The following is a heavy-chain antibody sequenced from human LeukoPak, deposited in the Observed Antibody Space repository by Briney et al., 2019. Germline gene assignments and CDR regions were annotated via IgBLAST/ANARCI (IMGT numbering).Heavy chain of an antibody. CDR3: ARDYGDYPPEYPCGY. CDR2: SIPIFCTA. J-gene: IGHJ4*02. Sequence: SVNVSCKASGGTFSSYAISWVRQAPGQGREWMGGSIPIFCTANYAQKFQGRVQITADESTSTAYMELSSLRSEDTAVYYCARDYGDYPPEYPCGYWGQGTLVTVSS. CDR1: GGTFSSYA. V-gene: IGHV1-69*13. D-gene: IGHD4-17*01.